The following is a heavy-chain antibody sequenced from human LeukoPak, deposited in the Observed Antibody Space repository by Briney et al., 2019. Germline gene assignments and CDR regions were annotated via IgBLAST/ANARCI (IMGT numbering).Heavy chain of an antibody. V-gene: IGHV1-2*02. CDR2: INPNSGLT. CDR1: GYTFTDYY. Sequence: GASVKVSCKTSGYTFTDYYLHWVRQAPGQGLEWLGSINPNSGLTKLPQKFQGRLTLSGDTSISTGYLDLNSLTSDDTAVYYCARVAKRFLGSAMDVWGQGTTVTVSS. CDR3: ARVAKRFLGSAMDV. D-gene: IGHD3-3*01. J-gene: IGHJ6*02.